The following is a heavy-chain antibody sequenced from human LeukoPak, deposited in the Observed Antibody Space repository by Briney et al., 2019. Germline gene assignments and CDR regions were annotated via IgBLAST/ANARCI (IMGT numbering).Heavy chain of an antibody. CDR2: IESDASRA. D-gene: IGHD4-17*01. J-gene: IGHJ3*02. Sequence: PGGSLRLSCAASGFAFGSHWMHGVPHAPGKGLVKVARIESDASRARCGGTVKGRLSISRDNASKTLYLQMNSLRAEDTAVYYCARDWSNYNYGDLDAFDIWGQGTMVSGS. CDR1: GFAFGSHW. V-gene: IGHV3-74*01. CDR3: ARDWSNYNYGDLDAFDI.